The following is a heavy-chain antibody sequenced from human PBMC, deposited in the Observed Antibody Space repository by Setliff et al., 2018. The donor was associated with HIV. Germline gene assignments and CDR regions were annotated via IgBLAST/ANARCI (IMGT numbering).Heavy chain of an antibody. V-gene: IGHV4-38-2*02. CDR1: GYSMSGVYN. CDR3: VTTDYFYGRNNFEY. D-gene: IGHD3-10*01. Sequence: PSETLSLTCTVSGYSMSGVYNWGWIRQSPEKGLEWIGNIYHVGTTYYNPSLKSRVTLSVDPSKSQFSLKLTSVTAADTALYYCVTTDYFYGRNNFEYWGQGALVTVSS. J-gene: IGHJ4*02. CDR2: IYHVGTT.